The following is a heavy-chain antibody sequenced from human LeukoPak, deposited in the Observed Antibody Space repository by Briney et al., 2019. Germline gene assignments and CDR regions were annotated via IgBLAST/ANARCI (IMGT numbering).Heavy chain of an antibody. J-gene: IGHJ6*02. D-gene: IGHD2-15*01. Sequence: GGSLRLSRAASGFTFSSYWMSWVRQAPGKGLEWVANIKQDGIEKYHVDSVKGRFTISRDNAKNSLYLQMNSLRAEDTAVYYCATGCWNCRYAMDVWGQGTTVTVSS. CDR3: ATGCWNCRYAMDV. CDR1: GFTFSSYW. V-gene: IGHV3-7*01. CDR2: IKQDGIEK.